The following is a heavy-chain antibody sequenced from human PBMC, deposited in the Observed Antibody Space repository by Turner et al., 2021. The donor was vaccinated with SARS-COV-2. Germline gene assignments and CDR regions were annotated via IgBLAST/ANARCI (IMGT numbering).Heavy chain of an antibody. V-gene: IGHV4-39*01. Sequence: QLQLQESGPGLVKFSETLSLPCNVSGGSISSSNYYWGWIRQPPGEGLEWIGSVSYSGSTYYNPTLKSRVTISVDASKNQFSLNLDSVTAADTALYYCARLACSSISCYQKFFDSWGQGALVTVSS. CDR1: GGSISSSNYY. D-gene: IGHD2-2*01. CDR3: ARLACSSISCYQKFFDS. CDR2: VSYSGST. J-gene: IGHJ4*02.